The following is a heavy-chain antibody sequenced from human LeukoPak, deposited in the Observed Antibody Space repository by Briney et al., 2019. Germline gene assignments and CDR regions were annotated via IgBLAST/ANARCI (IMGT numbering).Heavy chain of an antibody. V-gene: IGHV1-69*13. D-gene: IGHD5-24*01. Sequence: ASVKVSSTPSGGTFSIYAITWVRQAPGQGLEWMGGIIPIFGTANYAQKFQGRVTITADESTSTDYMELSSLRSEDTAVYYCAVAGRWLQFDYYGMGVWGTRVTVTVSS. CDR2: IIPIFGTA. CDR1: GGTFSIYA. CDR3: AVAGRWLQFDYYGMGV. J-gene: IGHJ6*04.